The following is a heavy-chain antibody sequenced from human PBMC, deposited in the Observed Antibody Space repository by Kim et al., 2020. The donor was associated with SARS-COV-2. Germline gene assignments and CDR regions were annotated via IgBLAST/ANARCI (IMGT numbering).Heavy chain of an antibody. J-gene: IGHJ4*02. CDR3: AKEAYYYGSGSFDY. Sequence: ADSVKGRFNISRDNAKNSLYLQMNSLRAEDTAVYYCAKEAYYYGSGSFDYWGQGTLVTVSS. V-gene: IGHV3-11*06. D-gene: IGHD3-10*01.